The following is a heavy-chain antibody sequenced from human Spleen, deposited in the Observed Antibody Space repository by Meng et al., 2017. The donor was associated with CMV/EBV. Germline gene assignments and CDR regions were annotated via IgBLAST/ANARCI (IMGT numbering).Heavy chain of an antibody. V-gene: IGHV4-38-2*02. Sequence: SETLSLTCTVSGYSISSGYYWGWIRQPPGKGLEWIGSIYHSGSTYYNPSLKSRVTISVDTSKNQFSLKLSSVTAADTAVYYCARGATPIPDYWGQGTLVTVSS. CDR1: GYSISSGYY. CDR3: ARGATPIPDY. J-gene: IGHJ4*02. D-gene: IGHD1-26*01. CDR2: IYHSGST.